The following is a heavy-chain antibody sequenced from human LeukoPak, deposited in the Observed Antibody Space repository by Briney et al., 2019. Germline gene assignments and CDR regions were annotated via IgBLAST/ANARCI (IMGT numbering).Heavy chain of an antibody. CDR1: GGSMSSYY. V-gene: IGHV4-59*08. CDR3: ARGLYKYGRTTFDY. J-gene: IGHJ4*02. D-gene: IGHD5-18*01. CDR2: SWHSGST. Sequence: PSETLSLTCTVSGGSMSSYYWSWIRQPPGKGLEWIGYSWHSGSTYYNPSLKSRVTISVDTFKDHFSLKLYSVTAADTAVYYCARGLYKYGRTTFDYWGQGTLVTVSS.